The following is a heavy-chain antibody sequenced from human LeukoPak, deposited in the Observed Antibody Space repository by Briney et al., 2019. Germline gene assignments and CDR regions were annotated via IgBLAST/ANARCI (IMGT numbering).Heavy chain of an antibody. CDR1: GFTFSSYG. Sequence: GGSLRLSCAASGFTFSSYGMHWARQAPGKGLEWVAFIRYDGSNKYYADSVKGRFTISRDNSKNTLYLQMNSLRAEDTAVYYCAKYPAVAGSFDFDYWGQGTLVTVSS. J-gene: IGHJ4*02. D-gene: IGHD6-19*01. V-gene: IGHV3-30*02. CDR3: AKYPAVAGSFDFDY. CDR2: IRYDGSNK.